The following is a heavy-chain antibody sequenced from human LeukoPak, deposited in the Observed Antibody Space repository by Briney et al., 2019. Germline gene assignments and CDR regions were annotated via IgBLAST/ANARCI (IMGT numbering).Heavy chain of an antibody. Sequence: ASVKVSCKASGYTFTSYDINWVRQATGQGLEWMGCISAYNGNTNYAQKLQGRVTMTTDTSTSTAYMELRSLRSDDTAVYYCAGGPRYCSSTSCCVCIVWGQGTLVTVSS. CDR1: GYTFTSYD. CDR2: ISAYNGNT. CDR3: AGGPRYCSSTSCCVCIV. D-gene: IGHD2-2*01. J-gene: IGHJ4*02. V-gene: IGHV1-18*01.